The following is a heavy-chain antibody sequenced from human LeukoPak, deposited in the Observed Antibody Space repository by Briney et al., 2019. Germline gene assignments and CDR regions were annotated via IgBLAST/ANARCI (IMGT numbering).Heavy chain of an antibody. D-gene: IGHD1-26*01. V-gene: IGHV3-74*01. J-gene: IGHJ4*02. CDR2: INGDGSYT. CDR3: VRRVNSGTYYYFDY. CDR1: EFTFSNYW. Sequence: GGSLRLSCAASEFTFSNYWMNWVRQAPGKGLVWVSLINGDGSYTNYADSVKGRFTISRDDAKNTLYLQMNSLRAKDTAVYYCVRRVNSGTYYYFDYWGQGTLVTVSS.